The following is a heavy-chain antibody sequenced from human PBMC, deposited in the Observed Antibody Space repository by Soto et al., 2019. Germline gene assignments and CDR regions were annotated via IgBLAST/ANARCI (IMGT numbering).Heavy chain of an antibody. J-gene: IGHJ4*02. Sequence: ASVKVSCKASGYTFTSYAMHSVRQAPGQRLEWMGWINAGNGNTKYSQEFQGRVTITRDTSASTAYMELSSLRSEDTAVYYCARDHDYYDSSGYYSDYWGQGTLVTVSS. CDR1: GYTFTSYA. CDR3: ARDHDYYDSSGYYSDY. D-gene: IGHD3-22*01. CDR2: INAGNGNT. V-gene: IGHV1-3*01.